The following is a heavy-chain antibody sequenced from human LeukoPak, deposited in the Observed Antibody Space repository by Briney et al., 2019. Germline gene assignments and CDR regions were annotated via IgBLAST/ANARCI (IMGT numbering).Heavy chain of an antibody. CDR3: ATSGNTGSYNP. CDR2: ISGSGGST. Sequence: GGSLRLSCAASGFTFSGYAMSWVRQAPGKGLEWVSAISGSGGSTYYADSVKGRFTISRDNSKNTLYLQMNSLRAEDTAVYYCATSGNTGSYNPWGQGTLVTVSS. V-gene: IGHV3-23*01. CDR1: GFTFSGYA. D-gene: IGHD1-26*01. J-gene: IGHJ5*02.